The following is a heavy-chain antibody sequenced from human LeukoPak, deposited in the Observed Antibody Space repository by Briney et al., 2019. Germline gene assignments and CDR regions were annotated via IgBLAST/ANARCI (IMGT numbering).Heavy chain of an antibody. D-gene: IGHD4-17*01. CDR2: ISWNSGSI. Sequence: PGGSLRLSCAASGFTFDDYAMHWVRQAPGKGLEWVSGISWNSGSIGYADSVKGRFTISRDNAKNSLYLQMNSLRAEDTALYYCAKARGYGDYVRYAFDIWGQGTMVTVSS. CDR3: AKARGYGDYVRYAFDI. J-gene: IGHJ3*02. CDR1: GFTFDDYA. V-gene: IGHV3-9*01.